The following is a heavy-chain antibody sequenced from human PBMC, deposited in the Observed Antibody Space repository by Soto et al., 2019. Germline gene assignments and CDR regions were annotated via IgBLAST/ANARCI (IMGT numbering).Heavy chain of an antibody. CDR2: ISYDGSNK. J-gene: IGHJ4*02. D-gene: IGHD6-13*01. CDR3: ARDCEQQLVLDY. Sequence: QVQLVESGGGVVQPGRSLRLSCEASGFTFSSYAMHWVRQAPGKWLEWVAVISYDGSNKYYSDSVKGRFTISRDNSRNTLYLQRNSLRAEDTAVYYCARDCEQQLVLDYWGQGTLVTVSP. V-gene: IGHV3-30-3*01. CDR1: GFTFSSYA.